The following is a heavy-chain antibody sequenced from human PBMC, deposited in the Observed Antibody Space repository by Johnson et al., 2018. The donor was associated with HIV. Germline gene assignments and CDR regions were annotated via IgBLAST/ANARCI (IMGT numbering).Heavy chain of an antibody. Sequence: MQLVESGGGLVQPGGSLRLSCAASGFTVSSNYMSWVRQAPGKGLEWVSVIYSGGSTYYADSVKGRFTISRDNSKNTLYLQMNSLRAEDTAVYYCARESSIVGALDAFDIWGQGTMVTVSS. CDR3: ARESSIVGALDAFDI. CDR2: IYSGGST. J-gene: IGHJ3*02. D-gene: IGHD1-26*01. CDR1: GFTVSSNY. V-gene: IGHV3-66*02.